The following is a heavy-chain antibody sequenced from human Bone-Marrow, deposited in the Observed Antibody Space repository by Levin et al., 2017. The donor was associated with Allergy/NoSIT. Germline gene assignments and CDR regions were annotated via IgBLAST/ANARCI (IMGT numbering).Heavy chain of an antibody. CDR1: GGTFSSYA. CDR3: ARVEYAVMNHYYYYYGLDV. J-gene: IGHJ6*02. V-gene: IGHV1-69*04. CDR2: IIPILGIA. D-gene: IGHD2-21*01. Sequence: ASVKVSCKASGGTFSSYAINWVRQAPGQGLEWMGRIIPILGIANYAQKFQGRVTITADKSTTTAYLELSSLRSEDTALYYCARVEYAVMNHYYYYYGLDVWGQGTTVTVS.